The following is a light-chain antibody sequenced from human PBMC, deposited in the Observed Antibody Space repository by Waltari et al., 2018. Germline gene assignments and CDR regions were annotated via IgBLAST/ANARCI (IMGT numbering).Light chain of an antibody. V-gene: IGLV2-11*01. CDR1: NSDVGCYDF. Sequence: QSALTQPRSVSGSAGQSVTISCTGTNSDVGCYDFASWYPQHPGKAPKLIVYDVNKRPPGGPVRVSDATTGNTASLSISGLLDEAEADYYCCSYAGADSSLLFGGGTTLTVL. CDR2: DVN. J-gene: IGLJ2*01. CDR3: CSYAGADSSLL.